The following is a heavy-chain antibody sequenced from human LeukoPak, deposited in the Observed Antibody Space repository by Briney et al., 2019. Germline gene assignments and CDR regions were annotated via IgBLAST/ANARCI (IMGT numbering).Heavy chain of an antibody. CDR1: GGSISSGSYY. Sequence: TSQTLSLTCTVSGGSISSGSYYWSWIRQPAGKGLEWIGRIYTSGSTNYNPSLKSRVTMSVDTSKNQFSLKLSSVTAADTAVYYCARGHYYDSSGLFDYWGQGTLVTVSS. CDR2: IYTSGST. D-gene: IGHD3-22*01. J-gene: IGHJ4*02. V-gene: IGHV4-61*02. CDR3: ARGHYYDSSGLFDY.